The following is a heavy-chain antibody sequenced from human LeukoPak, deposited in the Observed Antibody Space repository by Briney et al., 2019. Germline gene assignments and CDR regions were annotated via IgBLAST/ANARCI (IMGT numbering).Heavy chain of an antibody. CDR3: AREYAAAGTSFDH. D-gene: IGHD6-13*01. CDR2: ISSSSSTI. CDR1: GFTFSSYT. J-gene: IGHJ4*02. V-gene: IGHV3-48*04. Sequence: AGGSLRLSCAASGFTFSSYTMNWVHQAPGKGLEWVSYISSSSSTIYYADSVKGRFTISRDNAKNSLYLQMNSLRAEDTAVYYCAREYAAAGTSFDHWGQGALVTVSS.